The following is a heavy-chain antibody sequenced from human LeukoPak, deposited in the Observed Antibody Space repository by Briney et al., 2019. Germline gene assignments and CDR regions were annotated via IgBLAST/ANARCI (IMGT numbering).Heavy chain of an antibody. CDR3: ARLVVVPAARGGWFDP. CDR1: GYTFTGYY. D-gene: IGHD2-2*01. Sequence: GASVKVSCKASGYTFTGYYMHWVRQAPGQGLEWMGWINPNSGGTNYAQKFQGRVTMTRDTSISTAYMELSRLRSDDTAVYYCARLVVVPAARGGWFDPWGQGTLVTVSS. V-gene: IGHV1-2*02. CDR2: INPNSGGT. J-gene: IGHJ5*02.